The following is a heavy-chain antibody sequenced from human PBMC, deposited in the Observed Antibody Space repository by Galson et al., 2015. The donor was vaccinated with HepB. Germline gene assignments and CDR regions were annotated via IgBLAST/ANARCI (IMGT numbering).Heavy chain of an antibody. D-gene: IGHD3-10*01. V-gene: IGHV3-48*03. J-gene: IGHJ3*02. CDR3: ARKSQGLGSRSRGAFDI. Sequence: SLRLSCAVSGFSFSNYEMNWVRQAPGKGLEWVSYISDSGTTKYYLDSVRGRFTISGDNAKNSLYLQMNSLRAEDTAVYFCARKSQGLGSRSRGAFDIWGQGTVVTVS. CDR2: ISDSGTTK. CDR1: GFSFSNYE.